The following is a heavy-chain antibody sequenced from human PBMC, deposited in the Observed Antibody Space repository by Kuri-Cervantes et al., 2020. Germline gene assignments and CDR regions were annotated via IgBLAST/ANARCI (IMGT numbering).Heavy chain of an antibody. CDR3: ARRTQYSGYDQWYFDY. D-gene: IGHD5-12*01. V-gene: IGHV4-34*01. CDR1: GGSFSGYY. Sequence: SETLSLTCAVYGGSFSGYYWSWIRQPPGKGLEWIGEINHSGSTNYNPSLKSRVTISVDTSKNQFSLKLSSMTAADTAVYYCARRTQYSGYDQWYFDYWGQGTLVTVSS. CDR2: INHSGST. J-gene: IGHJ4*02.